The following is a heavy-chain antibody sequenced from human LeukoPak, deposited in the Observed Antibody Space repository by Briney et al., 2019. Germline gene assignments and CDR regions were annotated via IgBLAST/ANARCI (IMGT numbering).Heavy chain of an antibody. CDR3: ARYNWNDGAFDY. D-gene: IGHD1-1*01. CDR1: GFTFSSYS. Sequence: GGSLRLSCAASGFTFSSYSLSWVRQAPGKGLEWVSYITGNSPTIYYADSVKGRFTIPRDNAKNSLYLQMNSLRDEDTAVYYCARYNWNDGAFDYWGQGTLVTVSS. J-gene: IGHJ4*02. V-gene: IGHV3-48*02. CDR2: ITGNSPTI.